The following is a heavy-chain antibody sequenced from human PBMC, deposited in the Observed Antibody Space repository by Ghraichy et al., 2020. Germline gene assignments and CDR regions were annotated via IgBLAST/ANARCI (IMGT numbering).Heavy chain of an antibody. CDR2: INHSGST. D-gene: IGHD3-22*01. CDR1: GGSFSGYY. V-gene: IGHV4-34*01. CDR3: ARTHYYDSREWDY. J-gene: IGHJ4*02. Sequence: SETLSLTCAVYGGSFSGYYWSWIRQPPGKGLEWIGEINHSGSTNYNPSLKSRVTISVDTSKNQFSLKLSSVTAADTAVYYCARTHYYDSREWDYWGQGTLVTVSS.